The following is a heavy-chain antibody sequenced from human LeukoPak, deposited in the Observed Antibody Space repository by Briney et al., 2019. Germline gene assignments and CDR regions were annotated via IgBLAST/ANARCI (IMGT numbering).Heavy chain of an antibody. CDR2: ISTSSSHI. CDR3: ARDDNWNDKPFDL. J-gene: IGHJ4*02. Sequence: GGSLRLSCTAPGFTFSFYMMNWVRQAPGKGLEWHSSISTSSSHIYYADSLKGRFTVSRDNAKNSLYLTMNNLRAEDTAVYYCARDDNWNDKPFDLWGPGTLVTVSS. V-gene: IGHV3-21*01. CDR1: GFTFSFYM. D-gene: IGHD1-20*01.